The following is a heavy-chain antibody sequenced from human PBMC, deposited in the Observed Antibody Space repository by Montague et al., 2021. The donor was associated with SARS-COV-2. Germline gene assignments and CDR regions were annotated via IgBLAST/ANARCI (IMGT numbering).Heavy chain of an antibody. V-gene: IGHV3-48*03. Sequence: SLRLSCAASGFTFSSYEMNWVRQAPGKGLEWVSYISSSGSTIYYADSVKGRFTISRDNAKNSLYLQMNSLRAEDTAVYYCARDLRREWLRLTPYYYGMDVWGQGTTVTVSS. J-gene: IGHJ6*02. CDR3: ARDLRREWLRLTPYYYGMDV. D-gene: IGHD5-12*01. CDR1: GFTFSSYE. CDR2: ISSSGSTI.